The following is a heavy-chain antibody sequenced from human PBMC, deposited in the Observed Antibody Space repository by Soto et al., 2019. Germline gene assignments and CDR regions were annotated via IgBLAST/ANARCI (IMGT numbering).Heavy chain of an antibody. CDR3: ARDSGYYGSGALSY. J-gene: IGHJ4*02. V-gene: IGHV4-34*01. Sequence: PSETLSLTCAVYGGSFSGYYWSWIRQPPGKGLEWIGDIYHSGSTNYNPSLKSRVTISVDTSKNQFSLKLSSVTAADTAVYYCARDSGYYGSGALSYWGQGTLVTVSS. D-gene: IGHD3-10*01. CDR1: GGSFSGYY. CDR2: IYHSGST.